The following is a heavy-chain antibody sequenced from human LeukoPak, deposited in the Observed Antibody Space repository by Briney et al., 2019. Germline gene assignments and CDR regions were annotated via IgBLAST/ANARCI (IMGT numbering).Heavy chain of an antibody. D-gene: IGHD1-26*01. J-gene: IGHJ4*02. Sequence: SETLSLTCTVSGGSISSSSYYWGWIRQPPGKGLEWIGSIYYSGSTYYNPSLKSRVTISVDASKNQFSLKLSSVTAADTAVYYCARQAGASDYWGQGTLVTVSS. CDR3: ARQAGASDY. CDR2: IYYSGST. V-gene: IGHV4-39*01. CDR1: GGSISSSSYY.